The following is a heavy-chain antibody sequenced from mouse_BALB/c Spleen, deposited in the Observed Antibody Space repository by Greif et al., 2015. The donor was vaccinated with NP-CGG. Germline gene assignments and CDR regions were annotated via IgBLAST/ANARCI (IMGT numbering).Heavy chain of an antibody. D-gene: IGHD1-1*01. CDR2: IDPANGNT. CDR3: ARAYYYGSSYDAY. CDR1: GFNIKDTY. V-gene: IGHV14-3*02. J-gene: IGHJ3*01. Sequence: EVQLQQSGAELVKPGASVKLSCTASGFNIKDTYMHWVKQRPEQGLEWIGRIDPANGNTKYDPKFQGKATITADTSSNTAYLQLSSLTSEDTAVYYCARAYYYGSSYDAYWGQGTLVTVSA.